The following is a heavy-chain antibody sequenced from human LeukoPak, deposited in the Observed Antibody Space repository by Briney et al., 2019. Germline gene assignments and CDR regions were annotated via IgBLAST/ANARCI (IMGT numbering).Heavy chain of an antibody. CDR2: IYYSGST. CDR1: GGSISNYY. Sequence: SETLSLTCTVSGGSISNYYWSWVRQPPGKGLEWIGYIYYSGSTNYNPSLKSRVTISVDTSKNQFSLKLSSVTAADTAVYYCARVKPGYFDYWGQGTLVTVSS. J-gene: IGHJ4*02. CDR3: ARVKPGYFDY. V-gene: IGHV4-59*01.